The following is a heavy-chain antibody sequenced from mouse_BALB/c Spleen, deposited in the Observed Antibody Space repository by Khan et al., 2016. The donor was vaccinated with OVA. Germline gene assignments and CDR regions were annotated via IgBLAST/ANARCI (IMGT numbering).Heavy chain of an antibody. CDR1: GFTFSPYS. J-gene: IGHJ3*01. Sequence: EVELVESGGDLVKSGGSLKLSCAASGFTFSPYSMSWVRQTPDKRLEWVATISSDGDYTYYPASVKGRFNISRDNAKNTLYLQMTSLKSEDTAIYDCATHLTGSFAYWGQGTLVTVAA. CDR3: ATHLTGSFAY. D-gene: IGHD4-1*01. V-gene: IGHV5-6*01. CDR2: ISSDGDYT.